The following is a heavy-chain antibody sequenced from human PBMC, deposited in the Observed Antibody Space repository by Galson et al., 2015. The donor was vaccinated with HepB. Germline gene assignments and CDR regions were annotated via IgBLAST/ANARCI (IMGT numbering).Heavy chain of an antibody. V-gene: IGHV3-33*01. J-gene: IGHJ6*02. D-gene: IGHD6-19*01. Sequence: SLRLSCAASGFTFSSYGMHWVRQAPGKGLEGVEVIWYEGSNKYYADSVKGRFTISRDNSKNTLYLKRNSLRAEDTAVYYCARDYGKHAVAGNCYYYGMDVWGQGTTVTVSS. CDR1: GFTFSSYG. CDR3: ARDYGKHAVAGNCYYYGMDV. CDR2: IWYEGSNK.